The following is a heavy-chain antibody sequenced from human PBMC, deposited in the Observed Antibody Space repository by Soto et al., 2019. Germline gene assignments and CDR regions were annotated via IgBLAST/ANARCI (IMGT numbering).Heavy chain of an antibody. J-gene: IGHJ5*02. CDR1: GGSFSGYY. CDR3: ARDSLGIAVLGTGRSKNNWFDP. CDR2: INHSGRT. V-gene: IGHV4-34*01. D-gene: IGHD6-19*01. Sequence: QVQLQQWGAGLLKPSETLSLTCAVYGGSFSGYYWSWIRQPPGKGLEWIGEINHSGRTNYNPSLSRRVTITIDTSKTQVSLKLSSVTAADTAIYYCARDSLGIAVLGTGRSKNNWFDPWGQGTLVTVSS.